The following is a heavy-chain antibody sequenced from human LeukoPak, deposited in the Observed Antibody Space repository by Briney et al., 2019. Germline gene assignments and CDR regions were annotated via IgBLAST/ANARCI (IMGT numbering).Heavy chain of an antibody. V-gene: IGHV4-59*01. CDR2: IYYSGST. CDR1: GGPFSGYY. J-gene: IGHJ6*02. D-gene: IGHD6-19*01. Sequence: SETLSLTCAVYGGPFSGYYWSWIRQPPGKGLEWIGYIYYSGSTNYNPSLKSRVTISVDTSKNQFSLKLSSVTAADTAVYYCARTPGWNYYYGMDVWGQGTTVTVFS. CDR3: ARTPGWNYYYGMDV.